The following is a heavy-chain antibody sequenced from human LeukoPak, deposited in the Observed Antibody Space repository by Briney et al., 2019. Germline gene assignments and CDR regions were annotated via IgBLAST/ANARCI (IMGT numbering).Heavy chain of an antibody. Sequence: GGSLRLSCAASGFTFSSYAMHWVRQAPGKGLEYVSAISSNGGSTYYANSVKGRFTISRDNSKNTLYLQMGSLRAEDMAVYYCARDLSGYIFHYWGQGTLVTVSS. J-gene: IGHJ4*02. V-gene: IGHV3-64*01. CDR3: ARDLSGYIFHY. D-gene: IGHD5-12*01. CDR1: GFTFSSYA. CDR2: ISSNGGST.